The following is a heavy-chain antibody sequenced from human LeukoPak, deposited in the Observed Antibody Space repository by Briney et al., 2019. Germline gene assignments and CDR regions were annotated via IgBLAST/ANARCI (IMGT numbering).Heavy chain of an antibody. CDR3: VKGPRPDITVAHTVEN. CDR2: ISSRGDSP. D-gene: IGHD6-19*01. J-gene: IGHJ4*02. Sequence: GGSLILSCAASGFIFSNYAMSWVRQIPGRGLEWVSTISSRGDSPYVAHSVKGRLTITRDNSKNSLYLQMYTVRAEDAAVYYHVKGPRPDITVAHTVENWGQGTRVTVSS. V-gene: IGHV3-23*01. CDR1: GFIFSNYA.